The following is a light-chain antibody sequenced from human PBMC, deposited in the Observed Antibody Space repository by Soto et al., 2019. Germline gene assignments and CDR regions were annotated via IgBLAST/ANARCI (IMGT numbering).Light chain of an antibody. CDR1: QSISSY. CDR3: QQTDSFPNT. V-gene: IGKV1-39*01. CDR2: AAS. Sequence: DIHMTQSPSSLSASLGDRVTITFRASQSISSYLNWYQQKPGKAPKLLIYAASSLQSGVPSRFSGSGSGTDFTLTISSLQPEDFATYYCQQTDSFPNTFGQGTKVDI. J-gene: IGKJ1*01.